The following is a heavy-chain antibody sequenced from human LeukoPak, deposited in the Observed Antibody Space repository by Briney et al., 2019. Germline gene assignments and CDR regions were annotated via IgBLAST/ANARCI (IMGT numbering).Heavy chain of an antibody. V-gene: IGHV1-8*01. CDR1: GYTFTSYD. CDR3: ARGYPIAEAANRRFDP. D-gene: IGHD6-13*01. Sequence: ASVKVSCKASGYTFTSYDINWVRQATGQGLEWMGWMNPNSGNTGYAQKFQGRVTMTRNTSISTAYMELSSLRSEDTAVYYCARGYPIAEAANRRFDPWGQGTLVTVSS. CDR2: MNPNSGNT. J-gene: IGHJ5*02.